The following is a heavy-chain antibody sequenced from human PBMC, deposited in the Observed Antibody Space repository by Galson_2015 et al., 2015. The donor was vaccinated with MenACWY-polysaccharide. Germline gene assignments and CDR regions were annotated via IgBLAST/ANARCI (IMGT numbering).Heavy chain of an antibody. CDR3: AKVPEMASSRRLFDV. Sequence: SLRLSCAASGFTFGSYAMGWVRQAPGKGLEWVSSIGGSGLTTFYAESVKGRFTISRDNAQNILSLQMNSLRADDTARYFCAKVPEMASSRRLFDVWGQGTMVAASS. CDR1: GFTFGSYA. V-gene: IGHV3-23*01. D-gene: IGHD5-24*01. CDR2: IGGSGLTT. J-gene: IGHJ3*01.